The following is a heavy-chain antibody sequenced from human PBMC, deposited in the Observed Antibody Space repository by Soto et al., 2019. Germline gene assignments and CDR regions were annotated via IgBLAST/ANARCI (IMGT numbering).Heavy chain of an antibody. V-gene: IGHV1-69*01. CDR2: IIPIFGTA. J-gene: IGHJ4*02. CDR1: GGTFSSYS. CDR3: ARDGGRHSGGIDY. D-gene: IGHD1-26*01. Sequence: QVQLVQSGAEVKKPGSSVKVSCKASGGTFSSYSINWVRQAPGHGLEWMGEIIPIFGTANYAQKFQGRVTITAEEATSTAYMELSSLRSEDTAVYYCARDGGRHSGGIDYWGQGTLVTVSS.